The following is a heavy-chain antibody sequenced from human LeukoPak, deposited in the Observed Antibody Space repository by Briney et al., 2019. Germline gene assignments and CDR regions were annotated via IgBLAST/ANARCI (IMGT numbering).Heavy chain of an antibody. CDR3: AREKEDSYGELDY. CDR2: ISGSDGST. D-gene: IGHD5-18*01. CDR1: GFTFNSYA. V-gene: IGHV3-23*01. J-gene: IGHJ4*02. Sequence: GGSLRLSCAASGFTFNSYATSWVRQAPGKGLEWVSGISGSDGSTYYADSVKGRFTISRDDAKNSLYLQMNSLRAEDTAVYYCAREKEDSYGELDYWGQGTLVTVSS.